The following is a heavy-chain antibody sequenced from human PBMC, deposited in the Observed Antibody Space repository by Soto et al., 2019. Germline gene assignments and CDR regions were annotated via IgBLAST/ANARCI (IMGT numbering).Heavy chain of an antibody. J-gene: IGHJ5*02. Sequence: GASVKASCKASGGTFSGYTISWVRQAPGQGLEWMGRIIPILGIANYAQKFQGRVTITADKSTSTAYMGLSSLRSEDTAVYYCARVEEQQLVEWFDPWGQGTLVTVSS. CDR1: GGTFSGYT. CDR3: ARVEEQQLVEWFDP. CDR2: IIPILGIA. V-gene: IGHV1-69*02. D-gene: IGHD6-13*01.